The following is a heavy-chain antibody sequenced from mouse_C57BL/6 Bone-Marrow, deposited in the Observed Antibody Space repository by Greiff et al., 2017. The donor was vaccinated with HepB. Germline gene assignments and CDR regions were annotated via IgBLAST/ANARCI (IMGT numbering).Heavy chain of an antibody. J-gene: IGHJ3*01. V-gene: IGHV3-6*01. CDR3: ARKGTGRAY. Sequence: EVHLVESGPGLVKPSQSLSLTCSVTGYSITSGYYWNWIRQFPGNKLEWMGYISYDGSNNYNPSLKNRIPITRDTSKNQFFLKLNSVTTEDTAAYYCARKGTGRAYWGQGTLVTVSA. CDR2: ISYDGSN. CDR1: GYSITSGYY. D-gene: IGHD4-1*01.